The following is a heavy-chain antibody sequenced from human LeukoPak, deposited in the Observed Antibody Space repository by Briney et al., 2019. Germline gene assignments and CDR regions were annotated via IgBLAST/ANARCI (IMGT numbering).Heavy chain of an antibody. J-gene: IGHJ5*02. V-gene: IGHV1-2*02. CDR2: INPNSGGT. CDR1: GYTFTGYY. Sequence: ASVKVSCKASGYTFTGYYMHWVRQAPGQGLEWMGWINPNSGGTNYAQKFQGRVTMTRDTSISTAYMELSRLRSDDTAVYYCATESSDSSAANWFDPWGQGTLVTVSS. CDR3: ATESSDSSAANWFDP. D-gene: IGHD3-22*01.